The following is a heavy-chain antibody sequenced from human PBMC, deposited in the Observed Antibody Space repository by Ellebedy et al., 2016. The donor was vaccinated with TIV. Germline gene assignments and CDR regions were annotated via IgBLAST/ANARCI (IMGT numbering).Heavy chain of an antibody. V-gene: IGHV3-30-3*01. D-gene: IGHD3-10*01. CDR1: GFTFSDHP. J-gene: IGHJ4*02. CDR2: ILYDGTNK. CDR3: ARDRDGVFDY. Sequence: GESLKISCAASGFTFSDHPMPWVRQAPGKGLAWVPLILYDGTNKFYADSVKGRFTVSRDNAKNTLYLQMNSLRAEETAVYYCARDRDGVFDYWGQGTLVTVSS.